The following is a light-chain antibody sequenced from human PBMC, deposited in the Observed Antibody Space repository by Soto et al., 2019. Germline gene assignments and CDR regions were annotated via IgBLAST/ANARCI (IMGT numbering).Light chain of an antibody. V-gene: IGKV1-39*01. CDR2: AAS. J-gene: IGKJ2*01. CDR1: QRISTY. CDR3: QQSYGSPHT. Sequence: DIQMTQSPSSLSASVGDRVTITCRASQRISTYLNWCQQKPGKAPMLLIYAASTLQSGVPSRFSGSGSGTDFALTISSLQPEDFATYYCQQSYGSPHTFGQGTKLEIK.